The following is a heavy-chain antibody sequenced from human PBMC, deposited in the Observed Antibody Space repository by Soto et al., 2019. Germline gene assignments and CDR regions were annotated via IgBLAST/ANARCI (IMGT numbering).Heavy chain of an antibody. CDR2: INPNSGGT. CDR3: ARGVDTAMAPYYYYMDV. J-gene: IGHJ6*03. V-gene: IGHV1-2*04. CDR1: GYTFTGYY. Sequence: GASVKASCKASGYTFTGYYMHWVRQAPGQGLEWMGWINPNSGGTNYAQKFQGWVTMTRDTSISTAYMELSRLRSDDTAVYYCARGVDTAMAPYYYYMDVWGKGTTVTVSS. D-gene: IGHD5-18*01.